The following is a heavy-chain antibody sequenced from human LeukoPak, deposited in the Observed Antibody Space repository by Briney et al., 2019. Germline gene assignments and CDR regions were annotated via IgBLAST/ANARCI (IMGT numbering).Heavy chain of an antibody. CDR1: GYSISSGYY. Sequence: SETLSLTCTVSGYSISSGYYWGWIRQPPGKGLEWIGSIYHSGSTYYNPSLKSRVTISVDTSKNQFSLKLSSVTAADTAVYYCARGRLGRETSMDFDYWGQGTLVTVSS. CDR3: ARGRLGRETSMDFDY. CDR2: IYHSGST. D-gene: IGHD7-27*01. V-gene: IGHV4-38-2*02. J-gene: IGHJ4*02.